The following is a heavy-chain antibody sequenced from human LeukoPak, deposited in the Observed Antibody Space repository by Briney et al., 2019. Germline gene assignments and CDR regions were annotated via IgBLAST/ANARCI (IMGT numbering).Heavy chain of an antibody. Sequence: PGGSLRLSCAAPGFNFPQSSMHGVGQAPGKGLEWLAVISFDETHQNYAESVKGRFTISRDNSKNTLDLQMNSLRGDDTAVYYCARRKLTFLATWGQGTLVTVSS. V-gene: IGHV3-30*04. D-gene: IGHD2-21*01. CDR2: ISFDETHQ. J-gene: IGHJ5*02. CDR3: ARRKLTFLAT. CDR1: GFNFPQSS.